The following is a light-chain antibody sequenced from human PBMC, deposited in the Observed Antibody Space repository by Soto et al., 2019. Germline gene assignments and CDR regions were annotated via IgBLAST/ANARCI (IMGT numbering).Light chain of an antibody. CDR3: QQYNNWPLT. J-gene: IGKJ4*01. CDR1: QSVSSN. CDR2: GAS. V-gene: IGKV3-15*01. Sequence: EIVMTQSPATLSVSPGERATLSCRASQSVSSNLAWYHQKPGQAPRLLIYGASTRATGIPARFSGSGSGTEFTLTISSLQSEDFAVYYRQQYNNWPLTFGGGTKVEIK.